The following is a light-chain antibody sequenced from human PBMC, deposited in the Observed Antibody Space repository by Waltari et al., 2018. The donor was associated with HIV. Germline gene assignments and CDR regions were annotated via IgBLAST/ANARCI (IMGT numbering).Light chain of an antibody. V-gene: IGLV2-23*02. CDR1: FSDVGSYNL. CDR3: GSYAGSRIHVV. CDR2: EVT. J-gene: IGLJ2*01. Sequence: QSALTQPASVSGSPGQSITISCTGTFSDVGSYNLVSWYQKHPGEAPKIMIYEVTKRPAGVFSRFSGSKSGNTASLRFSGLQAEDEADYYCGSYAGSRIHVVFGGGTKLTVL.